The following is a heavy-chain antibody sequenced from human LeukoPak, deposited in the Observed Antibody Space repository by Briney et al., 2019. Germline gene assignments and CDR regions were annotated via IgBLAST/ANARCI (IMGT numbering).Heavy chain of an antibody. CDR2: ISSSSSYI. CDR1: GFTFSSYS. D-gene: IGHD6-13*01. CDR3: ARDERGSSWYSEGFTPDY. V-gene: IGHV3-21*01. Sequence: GGSLRLSCAASGFTFSSYSMNWVRQAPGKGLEWVSSISSSSSYIYYADSVKGRFTISRDNAKNSLYLQMNSLRAEDTAVYYCARDERGSSWYSEGFTPDYWGQGTLVTVSS. J-gene: IGHJ4*02.